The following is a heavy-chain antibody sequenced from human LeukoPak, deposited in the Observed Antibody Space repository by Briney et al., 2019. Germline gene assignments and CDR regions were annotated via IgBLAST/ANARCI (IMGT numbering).Heavy chain of an antibody. V-gene: IGHV4-39*07. CDR1: GGSISSSSYY. J-gene: IGHJ3*02. CDR3: AREGHIAYSSSSYAFDI. D-gene: IGHD6-6*01. CDR2: IYYSGST. Sequence: SETLSLTCTVSGGSISSSSYYWGWIRQPPGKGLEWIGGIYYSGSTYYNPSLKSRVTISVDTSKNQFSLKLSSVTAADTAVYYCAREGHIAYSSSSYAFDIWGQGTMVTVSS.